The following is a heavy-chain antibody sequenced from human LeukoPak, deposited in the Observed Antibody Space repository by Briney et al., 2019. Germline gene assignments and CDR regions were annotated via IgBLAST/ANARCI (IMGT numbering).Heavy chain of an antibody. J-gene: IGHJ1*01. CDR1: GFTFSNAW. V-gene: IGHV3-15*01. Sequence: GGPLRLSCVASGFTFSNAWLNWVRQAPGKGLEWVGRIKSKSDGGTTDYAAPVKGKFTISRDDSKNTLYLQMNSLKSEDTAVYYCTAGGGVYDYVSLHWGQGTLVTVSS. D-gene: IGHD3-16*01. CDR3: TAGGGVYDYVSLH. CDR2: IKSKSDGGTT.